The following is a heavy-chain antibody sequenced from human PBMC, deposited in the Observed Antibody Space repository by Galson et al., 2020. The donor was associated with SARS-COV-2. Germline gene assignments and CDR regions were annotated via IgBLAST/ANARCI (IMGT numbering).Heavy chain of an antibody. CDR1: GGTLSSYA. Sequence: SVKVSCKASGGTLSSYAISWVRQAPGQGLEWMGGIIPIFGTEKYAQKFQGRVTITADELTSTAYMEMSSLRSEDTAVYYCARGGWNNAHYYSYMDVWGKGTTVTVSS. CDR2: IIPIFGTE. CDR3: ARGGWNNAHYYSYMDV. D-gene: IGHD1-1*01. V-gene: IGHV1-69*13. J-gene: IGHJ6*03.